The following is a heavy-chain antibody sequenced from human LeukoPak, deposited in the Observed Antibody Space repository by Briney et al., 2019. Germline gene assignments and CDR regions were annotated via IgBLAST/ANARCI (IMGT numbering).Heavy chain of an antibody. CDR2: IIPILGIA. D-gene: IGHD4-17*01. V-gene: IGHV1-69*04. CDR1: GGTFSSYA. Sequence: GASVKVSCKASGGTFSSYAISWVRQAPGQGLEWMGRIIPILGIANYAQKFQGRVTITADKSTSTAYMELSSLRSEDTAVYYCARDQYGDYDFDYWGQGTLVTVSS. CDR3: ARDQYGDYDFDY. J-gene: IGHJ4*02.